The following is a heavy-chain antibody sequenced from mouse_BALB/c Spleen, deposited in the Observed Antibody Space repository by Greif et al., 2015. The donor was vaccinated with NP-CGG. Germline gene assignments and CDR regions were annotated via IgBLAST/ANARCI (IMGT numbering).Heavy chain of an antibody. CDR2: ISNGGGST. CDR3: ARPSGAYDYDGAWFAY. V-gene: IGHV5-12*02. CDR1: GFTFSDYY. Sequence: EVNVVESGGGLVQPGGSLKLSCATSGFTFSDYYMYWVRQTPEKRLEWVAYISNGGGSTYYPDTVKGRFTISRDNAKNTLYLQMSRLKSEDTAMYYCARPSGAYDYDGAWFAYWGQGTLVTVSA. D-gene: IGHD2-4*01. J-gene: IGHJ3*01.